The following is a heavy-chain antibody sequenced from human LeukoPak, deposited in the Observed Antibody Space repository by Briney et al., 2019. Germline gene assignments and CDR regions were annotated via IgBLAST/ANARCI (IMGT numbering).Heavy chain of an antibody. D-gene: IGHD3-3*01. CDR2: IKQDGSEK. V-gene: IGHV3-7*05. CDR3: ARVERFLEWLPYYFDY. CDR1: GFTFSSYW. Sequence: GGSLRLSCAASGFTFSSYWMSWVRQAPGKGLEWVANIKQDGSEKYYVDSVKGRFTISRDNAKNSLYLQMNSLRAEDTAVYYCARVERFLEWLPYYFDYWGQGTLVTVSS. J-gene: IGHJ4*02.